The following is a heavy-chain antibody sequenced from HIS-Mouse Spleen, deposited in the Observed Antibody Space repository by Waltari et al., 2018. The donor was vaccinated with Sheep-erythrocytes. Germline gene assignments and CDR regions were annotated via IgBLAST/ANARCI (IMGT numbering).Heavy chain of an antibody. V-gene: IGHV3-21*01. CDR3: ALSVDLAGAFDI. Sequence: AASGFTFSSYSMNWVRQAPGKGLEWVSSISSSSSYIYYADSVQGRFIISRDNAKNSLYLQMNSLRAEDTAVYYCALSVDLAGAFDIWGQGTMVTVSS. CDR1: GFTFSSYS. J-gene: IGHJ3*02. D-gene: IGHD6-19*01. CDR2: ISSSSSYI.